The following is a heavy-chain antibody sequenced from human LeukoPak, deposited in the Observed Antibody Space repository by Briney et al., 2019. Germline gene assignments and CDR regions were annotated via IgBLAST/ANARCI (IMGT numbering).Heavy chain of an antibody. Sequence: EASVKVSCKASGYTFTDYYIHWGRQAPGQGLEWMGYINPEIGGTNYAQRFQGRVSMTRDTSITTAYMELRRVTSDDTAVYYCARDSSRRPQIYDIATSFSTDSWGQGTLVTVSS. J-gene: IGHJ4*02. CDR1: GYTFTDYY. V-gene: IGHV1-2*02. CDR3: ARDSSRRPQIYDIATSFSTDS. CDR2: INPEIGGT. D-gene: IGHD3-9*01.